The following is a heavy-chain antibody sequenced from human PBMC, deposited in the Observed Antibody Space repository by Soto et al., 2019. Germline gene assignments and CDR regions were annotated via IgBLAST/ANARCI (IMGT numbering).Heavy chain of an antibody. CDR3: ARQVDWFAP. J-gene: IGHJ5*02. V-gene: IGHV4-59*08. CDR2: TFNRGKT. CDR1: GDSISRNS. Sequence: QVQLQESGPGLVKPSETLSLTCTVTGDSISRNSWSWIRQPPGKGLEWIGDTFNRGKTTYNPSLRSLGTIPGAPFKNQFPRLARSVPGADTGVYYCARQVDWFAPWGQVTLVTVSS.